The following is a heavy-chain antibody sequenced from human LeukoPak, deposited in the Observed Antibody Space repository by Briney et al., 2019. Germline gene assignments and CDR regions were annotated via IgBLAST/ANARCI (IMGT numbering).Heavy chain of an antibody. D-gene: IGHD3-10*01. CDR3: ARFPAPTMVRGVISAFDI. Sequence: SETLSLTCAVYGGSFSGYYWSWIRQPPGKGLEWIGEINHSGSTNYNPSLKGRVTISVDTSKNQFSLKLSSVTAADTAVYYCARFPAPTMVRGVISAFDIWGQGTMVTVSS. J-gene: IGHJ3*02. CDR2: INHSGST. CDR1: GGSFSGYY. V-gene: IGHV4-34*01.